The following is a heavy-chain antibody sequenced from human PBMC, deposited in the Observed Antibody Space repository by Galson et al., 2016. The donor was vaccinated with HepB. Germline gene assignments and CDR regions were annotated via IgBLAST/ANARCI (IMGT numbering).Heavy chain of an antibody. CDR1: GGSFSGSY. J-gene: IGHJ6*02. CDR2: INHSGST. CDR3: ARGTRLAGTYNYYYYGMDV. Sequence: SETLSLTCGVYGGSFSGSYWSWIRQPPGKGLEWIGEINHSGSTNYNPSLKSRVTISVDTSKNQFSLKLSSVTAADTAVYYCARGTRLAGTYNYYYYGMDVCGQGTTVTVSS. D-gene: IGHD6-19*01. V-gene: IGHV4-34*01.